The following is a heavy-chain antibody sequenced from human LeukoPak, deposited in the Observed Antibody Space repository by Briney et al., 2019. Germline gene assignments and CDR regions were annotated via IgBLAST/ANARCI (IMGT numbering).Heavy chain of an antibody. Sequence: GGSLRLSCAASGFTFSSYGMHWVRQAPGKGLEWVAFIRYDGSNKYYADSVKGRFTISRDNSKNTLYLQMNSLRAEDTAVYYCARSAIVIVVVPAADFDYWGQGTLVTVSS. D-gene: IGHD2-2*01. CDR2: IRYDGSNK. V-gene: IGHV3-30*02. CDR1: GFTFSSYG. J-gene: IGHJ4*02. CDR3: ARSAIVIVVVPAADFDY.